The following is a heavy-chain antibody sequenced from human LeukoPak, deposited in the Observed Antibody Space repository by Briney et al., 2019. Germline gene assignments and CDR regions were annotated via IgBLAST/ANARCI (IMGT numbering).Heavy chain of an antibody. Sequence: ASVKVSCKASGGTFSSYVINWVRQAPGQGLEWMGWISADNGNTNYAQKFQDRVTMTTDTSTSTVYLELRSLRSDDTAVFYCATEVPHCSGGTCYFGWFDPWGQGTLVTVSS. CDR3: ATEVPHCSGGTCYFGWFDP. CDR1: GGTFSSYV. J-gene: IGHJ5*02. CDR2: ISADNGNT. V-gene: IGHV1-18*01. D-gene: IGHD2-15*01.